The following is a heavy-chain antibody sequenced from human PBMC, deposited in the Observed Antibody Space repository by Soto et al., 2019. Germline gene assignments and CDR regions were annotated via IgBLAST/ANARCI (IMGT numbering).Heavy chain of an antibody. Sequence: LRLSCAASGFTFSSYGMHWVRQAPGKGLEWVAVIWYDGSNKYYADSVKGRFTISRDNSKNTLYLQMNSLRAEDTAVYYCARDGPGGFSSGWYRRNHFNYFDYWGQGTLVTVSS. CDR1: GFTFSSYG. J-gene: IGHJ4*02. V-gene: IGHV3-33*01. CDR2: IWYDGSNK. CDR3: ARDGPGGFSSGWYRRNHFNYFDY. D-gene: IGHD6-19*01.